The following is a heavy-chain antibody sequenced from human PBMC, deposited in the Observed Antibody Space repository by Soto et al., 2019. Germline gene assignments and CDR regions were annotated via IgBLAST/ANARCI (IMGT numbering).Heavy chain of an antibody. V-gene: IGHV3-9*01. CDR1: GFSFGDYG. CDR2: ISWKSASI. D-gene: IGHD2-15*01. CDR3: AKSRGGTANGLDV. J-gene: IGHJ6*02. Sequence: EVQLVESGGDLVQPGRSLRLSCAASGFSFGDYGMHWVRQAPGEGLEWVSGISWKSASIGYADSVKGRITISRDNAKNLLYLQMNSLSAEDTALYHCAKSRGGTANGLDVWGQGTTVTVSS.